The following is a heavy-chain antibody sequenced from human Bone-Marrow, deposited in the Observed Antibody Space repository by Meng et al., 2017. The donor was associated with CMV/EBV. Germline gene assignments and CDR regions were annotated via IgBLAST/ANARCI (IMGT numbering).Heavy chain of an antibody. CDR2: INPNSGGT. J-gene: IGHJ5*02. Sequence: ASVKVSCKASGYTFTGYYMHWVRQAPGQGLEWMGWINPNSGGTNYAQKFQGRVTMTRDTSISTAYMELSRLRSDDTAVYYCARDPRRDLPLYCSSTSCYTAHGNNWFDPWGEGTLVTAPQ. CDR3: ARDPRRDLPLYCSSTSCYTAHGNNWFDP. V-gene: IGHV1-2*02. D-gene: IGHD2-2*02. CDR1: GYTFTGYY.